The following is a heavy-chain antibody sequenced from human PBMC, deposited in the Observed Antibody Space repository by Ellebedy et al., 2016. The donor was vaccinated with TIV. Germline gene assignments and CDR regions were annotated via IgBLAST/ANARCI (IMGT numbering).Heavy chain of an antibody. CDR2: IGPSDSYT. CDR1: GYSFTNYW. D-gene: IGHD3-9*01. J-gene: IGHJ4*02. Sequence: GESLKISCKGSGYSFTNYWITWVCQMPGKGLEWMGRIGPSDSYTHYSPSFQGHVTISVDKSISTAYLQWRSLKASDTAIYYCARETHYDILIGSPTDYWGQGTLVTVSS. V-gene: IGHV5-10-1*01. CDR3: ARETHYDILIGSPTDY.